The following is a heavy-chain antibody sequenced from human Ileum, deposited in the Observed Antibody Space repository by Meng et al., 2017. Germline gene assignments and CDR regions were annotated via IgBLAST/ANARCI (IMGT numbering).Heavy chain of an antibody. CDR2: ISWNSGSI. V-gene: IGHV3-9*01. J-gene: IGHJ6*02. CDR1: GFTFDDYA. CDR3: ARIPSREPRYGMDV. Sequence: SLKISCAASGFTFDDYAMHWVRQAPGKGLEWVSGISWNSGSIGYADSVKGRFTISRDNAKNSLYLQMNSLRSEDTAVYYCARIPSREPRYGMDVWGQGTTVTVSS. D-gene: IGHD1-14*01.